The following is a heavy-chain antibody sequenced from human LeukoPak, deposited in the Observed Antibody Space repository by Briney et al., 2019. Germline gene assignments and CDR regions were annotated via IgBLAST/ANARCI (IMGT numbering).Heavy chain of an antibody. CDR3: ARDQWHYGSGSYYTGDAFDI. CDR2: IWYDGSNK. D-gene: IGHD3-10*01. V-gene: IGHV3-33*01. J-gene: IGHJ3*02. Sequence: PGGSLRLSCAASGFTFSSYGMHWVRQAPGKGLEWVAVIWYDGSNKYYADSVKGRFTISRDNSKNTLFLQMNSLRAEDTAVYYCARDQWHYGSGSYYTGDAFDIWGQGTMVTVSS. CDR1: GFTFSSYG.